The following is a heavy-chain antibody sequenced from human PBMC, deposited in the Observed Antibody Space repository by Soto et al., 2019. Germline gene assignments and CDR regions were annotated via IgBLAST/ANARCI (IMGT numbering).Heavy chain of an antibody. CDR3: ARVRRYYDGSGSYYRGPPEYGMDV. V-gene: IGHV4-34*01. Sequence: QVQLQQWGAGLLKPSETLSLTCAVYGGSFSGYYWSWIRQPPGKGMEWIGEINHSGSTNYNPSPKSRVTMSVDTSKNQYSLKLGSVTAADKAVYYCARVRRYYDGSGSYYRGPPEYGMDVCGQGTTVTVSS. J-gene: IGHJ6*02. D-gene: IGHD3-10*01. CDR1: GGSFSGYY. CDR2: INHSGST.